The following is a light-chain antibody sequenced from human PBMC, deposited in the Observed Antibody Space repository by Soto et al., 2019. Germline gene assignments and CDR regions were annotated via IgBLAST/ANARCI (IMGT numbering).Light chain of an antibody. Sequence: VLTQSPGTLSLSPGGRATLSCRASQSVSSSNLAWYQKKPGQAPRVLIYGASTRATGIPDRFSGSGSGTDFTLTISRLEPEDFAVYYCQQYDNSPYSFGQGNNLEIK. J-gene: IGKJ2*01. V-gene: IGKV3-20*01. CDR3: QQYDNSPYS. CDR1: QSVSSSN. CDR2: GAS.